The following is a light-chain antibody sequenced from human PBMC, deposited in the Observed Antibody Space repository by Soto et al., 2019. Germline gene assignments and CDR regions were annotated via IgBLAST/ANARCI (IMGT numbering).Light chain of an antibody. V-gene: IGKV3-20*01. CDR1: QYIASSY. Sequence: EVVMRQSPATLSVSPGEGATLSRRSSQYIASSYLAWYQQRPGQAPRLLIYGASSRATGIPDRFSGSGFGTDFTLTISRLEPEDFAVYYCQRYGSSPWTFGQGTKVDI. CDR3: QRYGSSPWT. CDR2: GAS. J-gene: IGKJ1*01.